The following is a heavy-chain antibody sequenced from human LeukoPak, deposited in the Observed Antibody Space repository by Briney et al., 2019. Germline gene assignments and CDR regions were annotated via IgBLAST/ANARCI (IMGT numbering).Heavy chain of an antibody. CDR3: AHFRGGAFDF. CDR2: IYYSGST. J-gene: IGHJ3*01. V-gene: IGHV4-59*08. Sequence: ALATLSLTCTVSGGSISNYYWSWLRQPPGKGLEWIGYIYYSGSTNYNPSLKSRVTIPVDTSKNQFSLRLSSVTAADTAMYYCAHFRGGAFDFWGQGTMVTVSS. D-gene: IGHD3-16*01. CDR1: GGSISNYY.